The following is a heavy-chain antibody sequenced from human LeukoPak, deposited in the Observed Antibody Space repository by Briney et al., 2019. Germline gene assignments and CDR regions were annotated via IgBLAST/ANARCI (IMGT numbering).Heavy chain of an antibody. D-gene: IGHD3-9*01. Sequence: GGSLRLSCAASGFTFSSYAMSGVRQAPGKGVEGVSGIYGGVSGTTFYAASVQARFTISRDNSKNTLYLQMHSLRAEDTAIYYCAKDLTPDGVWDIDYWGQGTLITVSS. CDR2: IYGGVSGTT. CDR3: AKDLTPDGVWDIDY. V-gene: IGHV3-23*01. CDR1: GFTFSSYA. J-gene: IGHJ4*02.